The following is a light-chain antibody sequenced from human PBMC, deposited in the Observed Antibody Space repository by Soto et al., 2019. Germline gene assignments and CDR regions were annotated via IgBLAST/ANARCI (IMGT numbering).Light chain of an antibody. V-gene: IGKV1-5*01. CDR3: QQYDSYSWT. CDR2: GAS. Sequence: DIQMTQSPSTLSASVGDRVTITCRASESMSNCLAWYQQKPGKAPKLLISGASSLESGVPSRFSGSGSGTEFILTISSLQPDDFATYYCQQYDSYSWTFDQGTKVDIK. J-gene: IGKJ1*01. CDR1: ESMSNC.